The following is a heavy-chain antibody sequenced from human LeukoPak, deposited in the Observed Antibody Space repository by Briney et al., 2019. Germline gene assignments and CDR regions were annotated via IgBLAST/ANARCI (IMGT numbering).Heavy chain of an antibody. Sequence: GGSLRLSCAASGFTFSDYYMSWIRQAPGKGLEWLSYINIGGTNTHYADSVKGRFTSSRDNAKKSLYLEMNNLRAEDTAVYYCATDGAGFDTWGEGVLVTVSS. V-gene: IGHV3-11*01. CDR1: GFTFSDYY. CDR2: INIGGTNT. J-gene: IGHJ5*02. CDR3: ATDGAGFDT.